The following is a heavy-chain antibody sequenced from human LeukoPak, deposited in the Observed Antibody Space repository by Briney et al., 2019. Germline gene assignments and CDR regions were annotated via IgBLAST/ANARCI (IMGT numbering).Heavy chain of an antibody. D-gene: IGHD1-14*01. Sequence: GASVKVSCKASGGTFSSYAINWVRQATGQGLEWMGWMNPNSGNTGYAQKFQGRVTMTRNTSISTAYMELSSLRSEDTAVYYCARGQTKDLFYYYYYYYMDVWGKGTTVTISS. CDR1: GGTFSSYA. CDR3: ARGQTKDLFYYYYYYYMDV. J-gene: IGHJ6*03. CDR2: MNPNSGNT. V-gene: IGHV1-8*02.